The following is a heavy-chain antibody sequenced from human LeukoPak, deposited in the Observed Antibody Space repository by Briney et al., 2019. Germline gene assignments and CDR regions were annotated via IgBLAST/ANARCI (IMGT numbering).Heavy chain of an antibody. CDR2: ISTTSSTT. Sequence: GGSLRLSCAGAGFTLSTYSMSWVRQAPGKGLGWVSFISTTSSTTYYADSLKGRFTISRDNAKNSLYLQMNSLRAEDTAVYYCARYHYGSLYFDYWGQGTLVTVSS. J-gene: IGHJ4*02. CDR3: ARYHYGSLYFDY. V-gene: IGHV3-48*04. CDR1: GFTLSTYS. D-gene: IGHD4-17*01.